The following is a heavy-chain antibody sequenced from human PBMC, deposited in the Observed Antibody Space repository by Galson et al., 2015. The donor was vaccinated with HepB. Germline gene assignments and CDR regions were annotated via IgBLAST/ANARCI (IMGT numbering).Heavy chain of an antibody. CDR2: INAGNDNT. D-gene: IGHD2-8*01. CDR1: AYSFTGYV. CDR3: ARDRRDTNVAFFY. J-gene: IGHJ4*02. Sequence: SVKVSCKASAYSFTGYVIHWVRQAPGQRLEWMGWINAGNDNTRYSQNFQGRLTIASDTSASTAYMELSSLRSEDTAVYYCARDRRDTNVAFFYWGQGTLVTVSS. V-gene: IGHV1-3*01.